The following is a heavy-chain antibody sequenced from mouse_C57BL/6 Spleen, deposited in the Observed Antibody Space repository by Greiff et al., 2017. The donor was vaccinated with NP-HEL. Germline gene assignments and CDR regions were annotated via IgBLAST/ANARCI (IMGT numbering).Heavy chain of an antibody. CDR2: INPNNGGT. CDR1: GYTFTDYN. Sequence: EVQLQQSGPELVKPGASVKMSCKASGYTFTDYNMHWVKQSHGQSLEWIGYINPNNGGTSYNQKFKGKATLTVNKSSSTAYMELRSLTSEDSAVYYCAREDYGSSYGSFDVWGKGTTVTVSS. CDR3: AREDYGSSYGSFDV. J-gene: IGHJ1*03. V-gene: IGHV1-22*01. D-gene: IGHD1-1*01.